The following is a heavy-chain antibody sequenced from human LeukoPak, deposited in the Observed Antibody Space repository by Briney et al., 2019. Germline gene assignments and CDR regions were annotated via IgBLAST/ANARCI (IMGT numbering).Heavy chain of an antibody. V-gene: IGHV3-74*01. CDR2: IESDGTST. J-gene: IGHJ3*01. D-gene: IGHD6-13*01. Sequence: GGSLRLSCAASGFTFTTSWMHWFRQAPGKGLVWVSRIESDGTSTTYADSVKGRFTISKDNAKNTLYLQMNSLRAEDTAVYYCARDQYSSTWYRGAFDVWGQGTMVSVSS. CDR1: GFTFTTSW. CDR3: ARDQYSSTWYRGAFDV.